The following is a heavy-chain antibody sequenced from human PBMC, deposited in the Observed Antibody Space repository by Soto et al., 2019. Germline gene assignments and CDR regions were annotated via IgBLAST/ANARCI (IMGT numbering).Heavy chain of an antibody. CDR2: INHSGST. Sequence: QVQLQQWGAGLLKPSETLSLTCAVYDGSFSGYYWSWIRQPPGKGLEWIGEINHSGSTNYNPSLKSRVTISVDTSKNQFSLKLSSVTAADTAVYYCARDSRFLEWLLYSNWFDPWGQGTLVTVSS. CDR1: DGSFSGYY. V-gene: IGHV4-34*01. CDR3: ARDSRFLEWLLYSNWFDP. D-gene: IGHD3-3*01. J-gene: IGHJ5*02.